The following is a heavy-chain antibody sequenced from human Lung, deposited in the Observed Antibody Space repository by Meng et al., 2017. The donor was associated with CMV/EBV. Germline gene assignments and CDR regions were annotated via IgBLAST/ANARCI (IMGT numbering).Heavy chain of an antibody. CDR2: ISGSGGST. CDR1: GFTFTGYA. D-gene: IGHD2-2*01. CDR3: AKDGVVIPEGDMDV. Sequence: SXAASGFTFTGYAMSWVRQAPGKGLEWVSAISGSGGSTYYADSVKGRFTISRDNSKNTLYLQMNSLRAEDTAVYYCAKDGVVIPEGDMDVLGQGXTVTVSS. V-gene: IGHV3-23*01. J-gene: IGHJ6*02.